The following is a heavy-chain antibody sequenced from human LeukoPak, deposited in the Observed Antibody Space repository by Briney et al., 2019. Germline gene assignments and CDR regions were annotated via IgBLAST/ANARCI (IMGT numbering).Heavy chain of an antibody. Sequence: PSETLSLTCAVYGESFSDYYWSWIRQPPGRGLEWIGYIYHSGSTYYNPSLKSRVTISVDRSKNQFSLKLSSVTAADTAVYYCARSLYYYDSNWFDPWGQGTLVTVSS. J-gene: IGHJ5*02. D-gene: IGHD3-22*01. CDR3: ARSLYYYDSNWFDP. V-gene: IGHV4-34*01. CDR2: IYHSGST. CDR1: GESFSDYY.